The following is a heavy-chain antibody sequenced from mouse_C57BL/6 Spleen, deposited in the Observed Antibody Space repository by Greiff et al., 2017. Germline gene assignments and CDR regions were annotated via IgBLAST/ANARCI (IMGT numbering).Heavy chain of an antibody. V-gene: IGHV5-2*01. D-gene: IGHD1-1*02. CDR3: SRQRGGSYGWYFDV. CDR2: INSDGGST. J-gene: IGHJ1*03. Sequence: EVQGVESGGGLVQPGESLKLSCAANEYEFPAHDMPWVRQTPEKRLELVADINSDGGSTYYPDTMEGRFSISRDNTKNTLYLQLSSLRSEDTASYYGSRQRGGSYGWYFDVWGKGTPVTVSS. CDR1: EYEFPAHD.